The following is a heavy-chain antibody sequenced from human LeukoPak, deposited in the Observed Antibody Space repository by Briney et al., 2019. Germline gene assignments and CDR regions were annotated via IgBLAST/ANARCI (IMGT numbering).Heavy chain of an antibody. J-gene: IGHJ4*02. CDR1: GFTFSSYS. V-gene: IGHV3-21*01. CDR2: ISSSSSYI. Sequence: GGSLRLSCAASGFTFSSYSMNWVRQAPGKGLEWVSSISSSSSYIYYADSVKGRFTISRDNARNSLYLQMNSLRAEDTAVYYCARDNVLRYFDWLRGTDNFDYWGQGTLVTVSS. CDR3: ARDNVLRYFDWLRGTDNFDY. D-gene: IGHD3-9*01.